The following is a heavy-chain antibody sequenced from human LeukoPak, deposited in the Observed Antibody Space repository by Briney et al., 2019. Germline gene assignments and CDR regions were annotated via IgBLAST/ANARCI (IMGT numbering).Heavy chain of an antibody. Sequence: GGSLRLSCAATGFTFSSYGMHWVRQAPGKGLEWVAVISYDGSNKYYADSVKGRFTISRDNSKNTLYLQMNSLRAEDTAVYYCARGGGPHNAFDIWGQGTMVTVSS. D-gene: IGHD3-16*01. J-gene: IGHJ3*02. CDR1: GFTFSSYG. V-gene: IGHV3-30*03. CDR3: ARGGGPHNAFDI. CDR2: ISYDGSNK.